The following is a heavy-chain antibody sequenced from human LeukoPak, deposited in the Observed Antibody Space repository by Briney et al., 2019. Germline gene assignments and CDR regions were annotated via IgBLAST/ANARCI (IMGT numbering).Heavy chain of an antibody. D-gene: IGHD3-22*01. V-gene: IGHV1-46*01. CDR1: GYTFAKFY. J-gene: IGHJ3*02. CDR2: INPSGGTT. Sequence: GASVKVSCKASGYTFAKFYIHWVRQAPGQGLEWMGIINPSGGTTSYAQKFQGRVSMTRDTSTSTVYMELSSLRSEDTAVYYCARSYYYDSSGYWFWDAFDIWGQGTMVTVSS. CDR3: ARSYYYDSSGYWFWDAFDI.